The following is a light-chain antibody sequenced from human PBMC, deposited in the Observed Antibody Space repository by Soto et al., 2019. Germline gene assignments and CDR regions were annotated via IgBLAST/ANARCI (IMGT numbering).Light chain of an antibody. Sequence: EIVLTQSPATLSLSPGERATLSCRASQSVSSYLAWYQQKPGQAPRLLIYDAPNRATGIPARFSGSGSGTDFTLTISSLEPEDFAVYYCQQRSNWPPVFGQGTKVEIK. CDR2: DAP. CDR1: QSVSSY. CDR3: QQRSNWPPV. V-gene: IGKV3-11*01. J-gene: IGKJ1*01.